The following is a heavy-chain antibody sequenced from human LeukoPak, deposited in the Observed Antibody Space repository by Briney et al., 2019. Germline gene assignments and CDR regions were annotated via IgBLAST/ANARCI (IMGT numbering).Heavy chain of an antibody. CDR2: ISGSGGNT. V-gene: IGHV3-23*01. J-gene: IGHJ4*02. D-gene: IGHD6-19*01. Sequence: PGGSLRLSCAASGFTFSKYGMSWVRQAPGKGLEWVSVISGSGGNTYYTDSVRGRLSISRDNSKNTLYLQVNSLRAEDTAVYYCAKGRTEGGTLALDYWGQGTLVTVSS. CDR3: AKGRTEGGTLALDY. CDR1: GFTFSKYG.